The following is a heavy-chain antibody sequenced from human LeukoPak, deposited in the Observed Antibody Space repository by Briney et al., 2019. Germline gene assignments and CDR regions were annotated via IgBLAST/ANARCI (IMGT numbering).Heavy chain of an antibody. CDR2: MNPNSGNT. J-gene: IGHJ4*02. Sequence: GASVKVSCKASGYTFTSYDITWVRQATGQGLEWMGWMNPNSGNTGYAQKFQGRITITRITSISTAYMELSSLRSEDTAVYYCASGADDYVWGSYRYTQAFGYWGQGTLVTVSS. D-gene: IGHD3-16*02. CDR1: GYTFTSYD. CDR3: ASGADDYVWGSYRYTQAFGY. V-gene: IGHV1-8*03.